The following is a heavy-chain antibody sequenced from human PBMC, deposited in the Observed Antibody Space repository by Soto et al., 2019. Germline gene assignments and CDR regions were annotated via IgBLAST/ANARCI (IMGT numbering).Heavy chain of an antibody. CDR1: GFTFSSYG. CDR2: ISYDGSNK. CDR3: ARHKAPYYYDNSGYFSFDY. D-gene: IGHD3-22*01. V-gene: IGHV3-30*03. Sequence: GGSLRLSCAASGFTFSSYGMHWVRQAPGKGLEWVAVISYDGSNKYYADSVKGRLTISRDNAKNSLSLQMNSLRAEDTAVYYCARHKAPYYYDNSGYFSFDYWGQGTLVTVSS. J-gene: IGHJ4*02.